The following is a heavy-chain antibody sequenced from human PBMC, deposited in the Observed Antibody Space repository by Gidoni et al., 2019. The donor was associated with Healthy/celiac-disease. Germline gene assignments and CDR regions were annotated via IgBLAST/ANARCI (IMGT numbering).Heavy chain of an antibody. J-gene: IGHJ6*02. CDR2: TYYRSKWYN. D-gene: IGHD1-26*01. Sequence: QVQLQQSGPGLVKPSQLLSLPCAISGDCVPSNSAAWDWIRQSPARGLEWLGRTYYRSKWYNDYAVSVKSRITINPDTSKSQFSLQLNSVTPGDTAVYYCARREPRHYGMDVWGQGTTVTVSS. CDR3: ARREPRHYGMDV. CDR1: GDCVPSNSAA. V-gene: IGHV6-1*01.